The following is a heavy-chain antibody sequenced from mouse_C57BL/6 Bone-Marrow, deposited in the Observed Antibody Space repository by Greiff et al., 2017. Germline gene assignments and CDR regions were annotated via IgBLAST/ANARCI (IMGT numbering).Heavy chain of an antibody. J-gene: IGHJ3*01. V-gene: IGHV1-69*01. D-gene: IGHD1-1*01. Sequence: QVQLQQPGAELVMPGASVKLSCKASGYTFTSYWMHWVKQRPGPGLEWIGEIAPSDSYTNYNQKFKGKSTLTVDKSSSTAYLQLSSLTSEDSAVYYCARDYYGSSFWFAYWGQGTLVTVSA. CDR1: GYTFTSYW. CDR3: ARDYYGSSFWFAY. CDR2: IAPSDSYT.